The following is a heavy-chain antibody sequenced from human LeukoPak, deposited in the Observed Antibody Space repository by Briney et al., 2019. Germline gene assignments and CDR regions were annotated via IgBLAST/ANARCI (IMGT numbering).Heavy chain of an antibody. J-gene: IGHJ5*02. D-gene: IGHD6-13*01. Sequence: GASVKVSCKASGGTFSSYAISWVRQAPGQGLEWMGRIIPILGIANYAQKFQGRVTITADKSASTAYMELSSLRSEDTAVYYCARSPYSSSLYWFDPWGQGTLVTVSS. CDR2: IIPILGIA. CDR1: GGTFSSYA. CDR3: ARSPYSSSLYWFDP. V-gene: IGHV1-69*04.